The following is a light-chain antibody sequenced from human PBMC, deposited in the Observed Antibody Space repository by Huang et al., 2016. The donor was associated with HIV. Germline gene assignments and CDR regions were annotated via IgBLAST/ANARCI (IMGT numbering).Light chain of an antibody. Sequence: DIQMTQSPSSLSASVGDRVTITCLARQTISSYLNWSQQKPGNAPKLLIYAASSLQSGVPSSFSGSGSGTDFTLTISRLQPEDFATYDCQQSYSTLLSFGGGTKVEIK. J-gene: IGKJ4*01. V-gene: IGKV1-39*01. CDR3: QQSYSTLLS. CDR1: QTISSY. CDR2: AAS.